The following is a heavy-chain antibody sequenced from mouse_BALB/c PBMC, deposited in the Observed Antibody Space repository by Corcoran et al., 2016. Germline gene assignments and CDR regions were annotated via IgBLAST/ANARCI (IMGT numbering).Heavy chain of an antibody. Sequence: EVQLQQSGPELVKPGASVKMSCKASGYTFTSYVMHWVKQKPGQGLEWIGYINPSNDGNKYNEKFKGKATLTSDKSSSTAYMELSRLTSEDSAVYYCASNWGYWGQGTTLTVSS. D-gene: IGHD4-1*02. CDR3: ASNWGY. J-gene: IGHJ2*01. V-gene: IGHV1S136*01. CDR2: INPSNDGN. CDR1: GYTFTSYV.